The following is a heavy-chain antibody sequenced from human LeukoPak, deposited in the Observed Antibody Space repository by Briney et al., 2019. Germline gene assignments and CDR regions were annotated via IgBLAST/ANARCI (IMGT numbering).Heavy chain of an antibody. CDR3: ARAVAVAGHTDY. J-gene: IGHJ4*02. Sequence: ASVTVSCKASGYTFTSYDINWVRQAPGQGLEWMGIINPSGGSTSYAQKFQGRVTMTRDTSTSTVYMELSSLRSEDTAVYYCARAVAVAGHTDYWGQGTLVTVSS. CDR2: INPSGGST. V-gene: IGHV1-46*01. CDR1: GYTFTSYD. D-gene: IGHD6-19*01.